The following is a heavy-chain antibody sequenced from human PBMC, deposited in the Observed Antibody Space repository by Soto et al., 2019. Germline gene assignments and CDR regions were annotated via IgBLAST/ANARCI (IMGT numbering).Heavy chain of an antibody. D-gene: IGHD2-2*01. V-gene: IGHV4-39*01. J-gene: IGHJ6*02. Sequence: QLQLQESGPGLVKPSETLSLTCTVSGGSISSGPYSWGWIRQPPGEGLEWIDTFHYSENTYFNRSIESRVTISLDTSKNQFYLKVTSLTVADTAVYYCARLGGYCSSSKCYGYDAMDVWGQGTTVTVSS. CDR1: GGSISSGPYS. CDR3: ARLGGYCSSSKCYGYDAMDV. CDR2: FHYSENT.